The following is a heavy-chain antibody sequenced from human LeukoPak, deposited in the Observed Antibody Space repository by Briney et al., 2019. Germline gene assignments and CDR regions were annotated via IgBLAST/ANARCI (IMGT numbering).Heavy chain of an antibody. CDR3: ARETPIVGATFFDY. CDR1: GLTFSSYW. CDR2: INSDGSST. V-gene: IGHV3-74*01. Sequence: PGGSLRLSCAASGLTFSSYWMHWVRQAPGKGLVWVSRINSDGSSTRYADSVKGRFTISRDNAKNTLYLLMNSLRAEDTAVYYCARETPIVGATFFDYWGQGTLVTVSS. J-gene: IGHJ4*02. D-gene: IGHD1-26*01.